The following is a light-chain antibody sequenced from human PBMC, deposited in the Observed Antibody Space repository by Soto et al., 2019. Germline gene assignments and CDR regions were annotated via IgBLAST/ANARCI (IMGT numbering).Light chain of an antibody. Sequence: EIVMTQSPATLSVSPGERATLSCRASQSVSSNLAWYQQKPGQAPSLLIYGASTRATGIPARFSGSGSGTEFTLTISSLHSEDFAVYYCQQYNNWLSFGQGTKVEIK. J-gene: IGKJ1*01. CDR1: QSVSSN. CDR3: QQYNNWLS. CDR2: GAS. V-gene: IGKV3-15*01.